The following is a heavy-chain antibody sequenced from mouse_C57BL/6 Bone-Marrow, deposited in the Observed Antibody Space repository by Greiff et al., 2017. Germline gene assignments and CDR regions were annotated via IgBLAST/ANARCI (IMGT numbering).Heavy chain of an antibody. CDR2: IYPGSGNT. CDR3: ARHYGSSYRWYFDV. V-gene: IGHV1-76*01. D-gene: IGHD1-1*01. CDR1: GYTFTDYY. J-gene: IGHJ1*03. Sequence: VKLVESGAELVRPGASVKLSCKASGYTFTDYYINWVKQRPGQGLEWIARIYPGSGNTYYNEKFKGKATLTAEKSSSTAYMQLSSLTSEDSAVYFCARHYGSSYRWYFDVWGTGTTVTVSS.